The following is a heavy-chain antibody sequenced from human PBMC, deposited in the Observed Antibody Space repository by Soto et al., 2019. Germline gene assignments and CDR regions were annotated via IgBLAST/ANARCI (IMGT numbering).Heavy chain of an antibody. CDR1: GFSLSNARMG. V-gene: IGHV2-26*01. CDR3: ARIRRVYDILTGYLNWFDP. J-gene: IGHJ5*02. Sequence: SGPTLVNPTETLTLTCTVSGFSLSNARMGVSWIRQPPGKALEWLAHIFSNDEKSYSTSLKSRLTISKDTSKGQVVLTMTNMDPVDTATYYCARIRRVYDILTGYLNWFDPWGQGTLVTVSS. CDR2: IFSNDEK. D-gene: IGHD3-9*01.